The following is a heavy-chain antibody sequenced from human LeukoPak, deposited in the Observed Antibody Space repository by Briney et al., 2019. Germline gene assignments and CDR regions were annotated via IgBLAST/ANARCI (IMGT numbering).Heavy chain of an antibody. V-gene: IGHV3-23*01. CDR2: ISRSGSST. J-gene: IGHJ6*02. Sequence: PGGSLRLSCAASGFTFSTYAMTWVRQAPGKGLECVSVISRSGSSTHYADSVKGRFTISRDISKNTLFLQMSSLRTEDTAVYYCARDLSGAYYAMDVWGQGTTVTVSS. CDR1: GFTFSTYA. CDR3: ARDLSGAYYAMDV. D-gene: IGHD3-10*02.